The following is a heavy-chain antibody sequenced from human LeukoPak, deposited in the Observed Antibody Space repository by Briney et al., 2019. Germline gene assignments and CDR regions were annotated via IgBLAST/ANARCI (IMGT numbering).Heavy chain of an antibody. J-gene: IGHJ4*02. V-gene: IGHV3-30*02. CDR3: ARGPPYYDILTGPLGGFDY. CDR2: IRYDGSNK. Sequence: GGSLRLSCAASGFTFSSYGMHWVRQAPGKGLEWVAFIRYDGSNKYYADSVKGRFTISRDNSKNTLYLQMISLRAEDTAVYYCARGPPYYDILTGPLGGFDYWGQGTLVTVSS. CDR1: GFTFSSYG. D-gene: IGHD3-9*01.